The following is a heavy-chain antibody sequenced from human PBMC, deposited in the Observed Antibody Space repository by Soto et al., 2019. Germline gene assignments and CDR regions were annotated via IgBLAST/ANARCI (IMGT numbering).Heavy chain of an antibody. V-gene: IGHV1-69*13. CDR2: IIPIFGTA. CDR3: ARAQPPTVTGLYYYGMDV. D-gene: IGHD4-17*01. Sequence: SVKVSCKASGGTFSSYAISWVRQAPGQGLEWMGGIIPIFGTANYAQKFQGRVTITADESTSTAYMELSSLRSEDTAVYYCARAQPPTVTGLYYYGMDVWGQGTTVTVSS. CDR1: GGTFSSYA. J-gene: IGHJ6*02.